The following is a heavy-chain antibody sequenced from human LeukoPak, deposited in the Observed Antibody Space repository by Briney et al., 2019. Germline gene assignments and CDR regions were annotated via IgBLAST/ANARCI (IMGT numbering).Heavy chain of an antibody. J-gene: IGHJ4*02. CDR3: RIVVVPAAMLNPLDY. V-gene: IGHV4-34*01. D-gene: IGHD2-2*01. CDR1: GGSFSGYY. Sequence: SETLSLTCAVYGGSFSGYYWSWIRQPPGKGLEWIGEINHSGSTSYNPSLKSRVTISVDTSKNQFSLKLSSVTAADTTVYYCRIVVVPAAMLNPLDYWGQGTLVTVSS. CDR2: INHSGST.